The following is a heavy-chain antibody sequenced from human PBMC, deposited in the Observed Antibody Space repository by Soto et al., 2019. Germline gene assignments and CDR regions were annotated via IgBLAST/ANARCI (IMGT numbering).Heavy chain of an antibody. Sequence: QVQLVQSGAEVKKPGASVKVSCKASGYTFTSYDINWVRQATGQGLEWMGWMNPNSGNTGYAQKFQGRVTMTRNTFISTAYMELSSLRSEDTAVYYCARDFYSSGWYEGGGDYWGQGTLVTVSS. D-gene: IGHD6-19*01. CDR2: MNPNSGNT. V-gene: IGHV1-8*01. CDR3: ARDFYSSGWYEGGGDY. J-gene: IGHJ4*02. CDR1: GYTFTSYD.